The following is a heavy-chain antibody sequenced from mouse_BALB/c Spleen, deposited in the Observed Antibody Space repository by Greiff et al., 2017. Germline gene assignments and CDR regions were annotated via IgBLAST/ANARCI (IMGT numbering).Heavy chain of an antibody. CDR3: AREVLTTDWYFDV. J-gene: IGHJ1*01. Sequence: VQRVESGPGLVAPSQSLSITCTVSGFSLTSYGVHWVRQPPGKGLEWLGVIWAGGSTNYNSALMSRLSISKDNSKSQVFLKMNSLQTDDTAMYYCAREVLTTDWYFDVWGAGTTVTVSS. CDR1: GFSLTSYG. CDR2: IWAGGST. D-gene: IGHD1-1*01. V-gene: IGHV2-9*02.